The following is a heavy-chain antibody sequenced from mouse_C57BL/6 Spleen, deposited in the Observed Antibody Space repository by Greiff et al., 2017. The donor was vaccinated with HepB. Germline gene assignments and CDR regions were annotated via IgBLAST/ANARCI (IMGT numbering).Heavy chain of an antibody. D-gene: IGHD2-5*01. CDR2: IDPSDSYT. CDR1: GYTFTSYW. V-gene: IGHV1-50*01. Sequence: VQLQQSGAELVKPGASVKLSCKASGYTFTSYWMQWVKQRPGQGLEWIGEIDPSDSYTNYNQKFKGKATLTVDTSSSTAYMQLSSLTSEDSAVYYCARDAYYSNLYAMDYWGQGTSVTVSS. J-gene: IGHJ4*01. CDR3: ARDAYYSNLYAMDY.